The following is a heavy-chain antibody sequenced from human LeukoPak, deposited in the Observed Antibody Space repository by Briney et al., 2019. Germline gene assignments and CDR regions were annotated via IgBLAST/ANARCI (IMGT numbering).Heavy chain of an antibody. CDR2: INPNSGGT. D-gene: IGHD2-2*01. V-gene: IGHV1-2*02. J-gene: IGHJ4*02. CDR3: ARDAMAEPNQLDY. CDR1: GYTFIGYY. Sequence: GASVKVSCKASGYTFIGYYMHWVRQAPGQGLEWMGWINPNSGGTNYAQKFQGRVTMTRDTSISTAYMELSRLRSDDTAVYYCARDAMAEPNQLDYWGQGTLVTVSS.